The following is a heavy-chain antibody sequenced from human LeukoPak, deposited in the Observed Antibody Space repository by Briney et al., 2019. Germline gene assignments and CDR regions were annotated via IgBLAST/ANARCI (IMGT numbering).Heavy chain of an antibody. CDR2: VLYSGTT. J-gene: IGHJ3*02. CDR3: ARHDFGVYDFSAFDI. Sequence: SETLSLTCDVSGASISDSPYYWGWIRQSPGKGLEWIGSVLYSGTTHYNPSLKNRVSVSVDTSKNQFSLDLRSVTAADTALYYCARHDFGVYDFSAFDIWGQGTLIRVSS. CDR1: GASISDSPYY. D-gene: IGHD5/OR15-5a*01. V-gene: IGHV4-39*01.